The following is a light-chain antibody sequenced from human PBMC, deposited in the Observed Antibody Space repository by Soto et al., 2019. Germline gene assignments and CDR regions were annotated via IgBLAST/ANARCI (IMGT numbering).Light chain of an antibody. CDR2: AAS. J-gene: IGKJ5*01. CDR3: QQYENLPYT. Sequence: DIQMTQSPSSLSASVGDRVTITCRASQGISNYLAWYQQKPGKVPKLLIYAASTLQSGVPSRFSGSGSGTDFTFTITGLQPEDIATYYCQQYENLPYTFGQGTRLEIK. CDR1: QGISNY. V-gene: IGKV1-27*01.